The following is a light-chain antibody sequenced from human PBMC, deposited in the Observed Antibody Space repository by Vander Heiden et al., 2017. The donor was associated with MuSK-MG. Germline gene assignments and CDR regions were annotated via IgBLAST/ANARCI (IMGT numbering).Light chain of an antibody. CDR2: GNS. J-gene: IGLJ2*01. Sequence: QSVLTQPPSVSGAPGQRVSIPCTGSSSNTGAGYDERWYKQLPGKAPKLLICGNSNRPSGVPDRFSGSKSGTSASLAITGLQAEDEADYYCQSYDSSLSGWVFGGGTKLTVL. CDR3: QSYDSSLSGWV. CDR1: SSNTGAGYD. V-gene: IGLV1-40*01.